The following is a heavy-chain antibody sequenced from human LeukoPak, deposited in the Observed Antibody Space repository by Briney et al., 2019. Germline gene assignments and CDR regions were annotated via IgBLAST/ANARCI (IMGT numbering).Heavy chain of an antibody. J-gene: IGHJ4*02. CDR1: GYTFTGYY. V-gene: IGHV1-2*06. CDR3: ARETYYYDSSGYQAGDY. Sequence: VSVKVSCKASGYTFTGYYMHWVRQAPGQGLEWMGRTNPNSGGTNYAQKFQGRVTMTRDTSISTAYMELSRLRSDDTAVYYCARETYYYDSSGYQAGDYWGQGTLVTVSS. CDR2: TNPNSGGT. D-gene: IGHD3-22*01.